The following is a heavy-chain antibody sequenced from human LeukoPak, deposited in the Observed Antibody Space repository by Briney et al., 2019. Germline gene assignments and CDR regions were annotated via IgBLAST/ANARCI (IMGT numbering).Heavy chain of an antibody. Sequence: ASVKVSCKASGYTFTSYGISWVRQAPGQGLEWMGWINPNSGGTNYAQKFQGRVTMTRDTSINTAYMELSRLRSDDTAVYYCARDWTSYGDIVSGAFDIWGQGTMVTVSS. D-gene: IGHD2-15*01. CDR1: GYTFTSYG. CDR2: INPNSGGT. V-gene: IGHV1-2*02. J-gene: IGHJ3*02. CDR3: ARDWTSYGDIVSGAFDI.